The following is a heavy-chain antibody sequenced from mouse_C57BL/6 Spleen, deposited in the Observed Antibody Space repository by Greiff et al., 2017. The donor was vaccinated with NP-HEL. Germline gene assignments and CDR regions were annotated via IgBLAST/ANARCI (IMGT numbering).Heavy chain of an antibody. Sequence: EVKLVESGGGLVKPGGSLKLSCAASGFTFSDYGMHWVRQAPEKGLEWVAYISSGSSTIYYADTVKGRFTISRDNAKNTLFLQMTSLRSEDTAMYYCARTYYSNYVDAMDYWGQGTSVTVSS. CDR3: ARTYYSNYVDAMDY. CDR2: ISSGSSTI. V-gene: IGHV5-17*01. CDR1: GFTFSDYG. D-gene: IGHD2-5*01. J-gene: IGHJ4*01.